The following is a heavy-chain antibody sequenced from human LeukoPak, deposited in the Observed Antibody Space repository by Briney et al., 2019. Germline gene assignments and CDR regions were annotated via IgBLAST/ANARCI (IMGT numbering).Heavy chain of an antibody. CDR3: ARDLGAPGNNWFDP. V-gene: IGHV4-59*01. Sequence: PSETLSLTCTVSGGSISSYYWSWIRQPPGKGLEWIGYIYYSGSTNYNPSLKSRVTISVDTSKNQFSLKLSSVTAADTAVYYCARDLGAPGNNWFDPWGQGTLVTVSS. J-gene: IGHJ5*02. CDR2: IYYSGST. CDR1: GGSISSYY. D-gene: IGHD3-16*01.